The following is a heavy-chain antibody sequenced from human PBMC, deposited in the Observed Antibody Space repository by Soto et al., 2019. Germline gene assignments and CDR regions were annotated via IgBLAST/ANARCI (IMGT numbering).Heavy chain of an antibody. CDR3: ARALGYQLEKGWFDP. J-gene: IGHJ5*02. CDR1: GGSISSYY. CDR2: IYYSGST. D-gene: IGHD3-16*01. Sequence: SETLSLTCTVSGGSISSYYWSWIRQPPGKGLEWIGYIYYSGSTNYNPSLKSRVTISVDTSKNQFSLKLSSVTAADTAVYYCARALGYQLEKGWFDPWGPGTLVTVSS. V-gene: IGHV4-59*01.